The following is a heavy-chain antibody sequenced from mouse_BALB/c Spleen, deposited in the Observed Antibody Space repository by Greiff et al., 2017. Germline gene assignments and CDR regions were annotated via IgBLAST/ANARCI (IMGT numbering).Heavy chain of an antibody. V-gene: IGHV5-6-5*01. D-gene: IGHD4-1*01. J-gene: IGHJ2*01. CDR1: GFTFSSYA. CDR3: ARRNWDSFDY. CDR2: ISSGGST. Sequence: EVKLMESGGGLVKPGGSLKLSCAASGFTFSSYAMSWVRQTPEKRLEWVASISSGGSTYYPDSVKGRFTISRDNARNILYLQMSSLRSEDTAMYYCARRNWDSFDYWGQGTTLTVSS.